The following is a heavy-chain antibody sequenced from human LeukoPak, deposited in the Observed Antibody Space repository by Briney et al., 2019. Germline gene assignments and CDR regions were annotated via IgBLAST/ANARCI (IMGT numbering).Heavy chain of an antibody. D-gene: IGHD5/OR15-5a*01. CDR2: IYYCGRT. Sequence: SETLSLACTVSGGSVSSGSYYWSWIRQPPGEGLVWFGYIYYCGRTNYNPSLKSRVTISVNTSKNQFSLKLSSVTAADTAVYYCAKARVKVSYAFDIWGQGTMVTVSS. J-gene: IGHJ3*02. CDR1: GGSVSSGSYY. V-gene: IGHV4-61*01. CDR3: AKARVKVSYAFDI.